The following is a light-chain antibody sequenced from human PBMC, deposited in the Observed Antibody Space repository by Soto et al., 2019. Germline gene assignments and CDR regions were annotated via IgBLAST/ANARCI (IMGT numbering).Light chain of an antibody. CDR3: QQYGSSVLT. J-gene: IGKJ4*01. CDR2: GAS. V-gene: IGKV3-20*01. Sequence: EIVLTQSPGTLSLSPGERATLSCRASQSVSSSYLAWYQQKPGQAPRLLIYGASSRATGIPDRFSGSGSGTDFTLTISRLEPEDFAVYYCQQYGSSVLTFGGGPKVEIK. CDR1: QSVSSSY.